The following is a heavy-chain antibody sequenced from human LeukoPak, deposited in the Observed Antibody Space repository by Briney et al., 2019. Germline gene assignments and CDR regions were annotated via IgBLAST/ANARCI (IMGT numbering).Heavy chain of an antibody. Sequence: PGGSLRLSCAASGFTLSSYAMSWVLQAPGKGLEWVANIKQDGSEKYYVDSVKGRFTISRDNAKNSLYLQMNSLRAEDTAVYYCARGSGSFDYWGQGTLVTVSS. D-gene: IGHD1-26*01. J-gene: IGHJ4*02. CDR1: GFTLSSYA. CDR2: IKQDGSEK. CDR3: ARGSGSFDY. V-gene: IGHV3-7*03.